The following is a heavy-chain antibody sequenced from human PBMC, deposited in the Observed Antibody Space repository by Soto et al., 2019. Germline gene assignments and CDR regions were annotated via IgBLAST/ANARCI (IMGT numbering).Heavy chain of an antibody. Sequence: QVQLVQSGAEVKKPGSSVKVSCKASGGTFSSYAISWVRQAPGQGLEWMGGIIPIFGTANYAQKFQGRVTITADESTSTAYKELSSLRSEDTAVYYCARDRTEYYDSSGYSAFDIWGQGTMVTVSS. CDR2: IIPIFGTA. V-gene: IGHV1-69*12. CDR3: ARDRTEYYDSSGYSAFDI. CDR1: GGTFSSYA. D-gene: IGHD3-22*01. J-gene: IGHJ3*02.